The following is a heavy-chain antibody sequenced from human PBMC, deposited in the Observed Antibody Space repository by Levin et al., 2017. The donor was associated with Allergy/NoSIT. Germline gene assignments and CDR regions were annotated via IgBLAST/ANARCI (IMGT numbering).Heavy chain of an antibody. CDR2: ISSSSSYI. Sequence: GGSLRLSCAASGFTFSSYSMNWVRQAPGKGLEWVSSISSSSSYIYYADSVKGRFTISRDNAKNSLYLQMNSLRAEDTAVYYCARDMYTGTTSDYWGQGTLVTVSS. CDR1: GFTFSSYS. J-gene: IGHJ4*02. D-gene: IGHD1-7*01. V-gene: IGHV3-21*01. CDR3: ARDMYTGTTSDY.